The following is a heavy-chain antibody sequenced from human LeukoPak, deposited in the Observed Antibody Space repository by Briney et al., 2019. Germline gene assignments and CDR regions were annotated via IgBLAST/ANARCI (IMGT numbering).Heavy chain of an antibody. CDR2: IDNAGSIT. CDR1: GFTFSNYW. Sequence: GGSLRLSCAASGFTFSNYWIHWVRQAPGKGLVWVSRIDNAGSITTYADSVKGRFTISRDNAENTLYLQMNSLKTEDTAIYHCTTDVWTSRSIDYWGQGTLVTVSS. D-gene: IGHD3/OR15-3a*01. J-gene: IGHJ4*02. CDR3: TTDVWTSRSIDY. V-gene: IGHV3-74*03.